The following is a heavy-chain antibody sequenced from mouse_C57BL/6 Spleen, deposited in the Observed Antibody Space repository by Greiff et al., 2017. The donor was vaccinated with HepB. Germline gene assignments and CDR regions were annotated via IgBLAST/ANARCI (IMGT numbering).Heavy chain of an antibody. J-gene: IGHJ4*01. V-gene: IGHV5-17*01. CDR2: ISSGSSTI. CDR1: GFTFSDYG. D-gene: IGHD1-1*01. CDR3: ASYGSSMDY. Sequence: EVHLVESGGGLVKPGGSLKLSCAASGFTFSDYGMHWVRQAPEKGLEWVAYISSGSSTIYYADTVKGRFTISRDNAKNTLFLQMTSLRSEDTAMYYCASYGSSMDYWGQGTSVTVSS.